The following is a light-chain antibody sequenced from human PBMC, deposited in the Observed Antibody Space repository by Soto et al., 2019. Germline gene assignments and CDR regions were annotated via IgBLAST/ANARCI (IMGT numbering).Light chain of an antibody. J-gene: IGKJ1*01. CDR1: RDVGSD. V-gene: IGKV1-6*01. Sequence: QMTQSPSSLSASLGEKIMITCRASRDVGSDVSWYQQKPGQAPKLLIYAASNLYTGVPSRFSGSRSGTEFTLTISSLQPEDFASYYCLQDYGDSWTFGQGTKGDIK. CDR3: LQDYGDSWT. CDR2: AAS.